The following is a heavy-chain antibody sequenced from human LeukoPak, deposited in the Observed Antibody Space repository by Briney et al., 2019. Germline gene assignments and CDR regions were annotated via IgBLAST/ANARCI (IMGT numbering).Heavy chain of an antibody. CDR2: ISSSSSTI. CDR1: GFTFSSYS. D-gene: IGHD4-23*01. Sequence: GGSLRLSCAASGFTFSSYSMNWLRQAPGKGLEWVSYISSSSSTIYYADSVKGRFTISRDNAKNSLYLQMNSLRAEDTAVYYCARDSYGGIDAFDIWGQGTMVTVSS. J-gene: IGHJ3*02. CDR3: ARDSYGGIDAFDI. V-gene: IGHV3-48*01.